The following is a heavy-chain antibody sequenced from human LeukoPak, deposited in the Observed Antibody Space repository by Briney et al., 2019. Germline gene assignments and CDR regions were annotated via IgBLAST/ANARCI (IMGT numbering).Heavy chain of an antibody. V-gene: IGHV3-23*01. CDR3: AKERGAVGVPLFDY. CDR1: GFIFSSYA. CDR2: ISSRDGST. D-gene: IGHD6-13*01. Sequence: GGSLRLPCAASGFIFSSYAMSWVRQAPGKGLEWVSGISSRDGSTYYADSVKGRFTISRDTSKNTVYLQMNSLRAEDTAVYYCAKERGAVGVPLFDYWGQGTLVTVSS. J-gene: IGHJ4*02.